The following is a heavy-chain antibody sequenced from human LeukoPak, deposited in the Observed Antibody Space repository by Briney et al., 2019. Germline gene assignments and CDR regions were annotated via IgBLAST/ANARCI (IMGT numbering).Heavy chain of an antibody. CDR1: GYTFTGYY. CDR3: AAPVVVVPAAASVDAFDI. J-gene: IGHJ3*02. D-gene: IGHD2-2*01. CDR2: INPNSGGT. V-gene: IGHV1-2*02. Sequence: ASVKVSCKASGYTFTGYYMHWVRQAPGQGLEWMGWINPNSGGTNYAQKFQGRVTMTRDTSISTAYMELSRLRSDDTAVYYCAAPVVVVPAAASVDAFDIWGQGTMVTDPS.